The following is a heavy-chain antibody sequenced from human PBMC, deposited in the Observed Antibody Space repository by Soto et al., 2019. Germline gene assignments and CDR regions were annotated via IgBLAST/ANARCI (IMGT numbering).Heavy chain of an antibody. J-gene: IGHJ5*02. Sequence: PGGSLRLSCAASGFTLSDYYMTWIRQAPGKGLEWISYISTNSRYTEYADSVKGRFTISRDDAKNSLYLQMNSLRVEDTAVYYCARVYDISTSAWLDPWGQGTLVTVSS. CDR1: GFTLSDYY. D-gene: IGHD3-9*01. CDR3: ARVYDISTSAWLDP. V-gene: IGHV3-11*03. CDR2: ISTNSRYT.